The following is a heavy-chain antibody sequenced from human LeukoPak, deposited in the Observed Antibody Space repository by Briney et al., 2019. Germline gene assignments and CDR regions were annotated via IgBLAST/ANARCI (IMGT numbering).Heavy chain of an antibody. CDR1: GGAFSSYA. V-gene: IGHV1-69*13. CDR3: ARDQWDYYYGMDV. Sequence: SVKVSCKASGGAFSSYAISWVRQDPGQGLEWMGGIIPIFGTANYAQKFQGRVTITADESTSTAYMELSSLRSEDTAVYYCARDQWDYYYGMDVWGQGTTVTVSS. CDR2: IIPIFGTA. J-gene: IGHJ6*02. D-gene: IGHD1-26*01.